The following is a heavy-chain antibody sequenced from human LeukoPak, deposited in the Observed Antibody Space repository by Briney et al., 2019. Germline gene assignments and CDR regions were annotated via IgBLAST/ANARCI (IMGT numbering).Heavy chain of an antibody. CDR2: IHSTSSTI. J-gene: IGHJ4*02. V-gene: IGHV3-48*01. CDR1: AFTFSSYH. D-gene: IGHD3-9*01. Sequence: GGSLRLSCAASAFTFSSYHMTWVRQAPGKGLEWRSYIHSTSSTIHYADSVKGRFTISRDNAYNSLYLQMNSLRAEDTAVYYCARVVQDVTGADFWGQGTLVTVSS. CDR3: ARVVQDVTGADF.